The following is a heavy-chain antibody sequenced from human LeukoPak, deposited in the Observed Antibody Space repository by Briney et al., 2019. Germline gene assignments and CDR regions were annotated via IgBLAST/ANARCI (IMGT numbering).Heavy chain of an antibody. V-gene: IGHV3-33*06. Sequence: PGGSLRLSCAASGFTFSSYGMHWVRQAPGKGLEWGAVIWYDGSNKYYADSVKGRFTISRDNSKNTLYLQMNSLRAEDTAVYYCAKDSVGATGAGWFDPWGQGTLVTVSS. CDR2: IWYDGSNK. J-gene: IGHJ5*02. CDR3: AKDSVGATGAGWFDP. D-gene: IGHD1-26*01. CDR1: GFTFSSYG.